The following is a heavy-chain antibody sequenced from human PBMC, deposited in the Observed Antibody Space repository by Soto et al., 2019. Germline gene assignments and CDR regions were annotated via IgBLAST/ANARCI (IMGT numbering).Heavy chain of an antibody. CDR2: ISSSSSYI. J-gene: IGHJ3*02. CDR1: GFTFSSYS. Sequence: GGSLRLSCAASGFTFSSYSMNWVRQAPGKGLEWVSSISSSSSYIYYADSVKGRFTISRDNAKNSLYLQMNSLRAEDTAVYYCERARRRRSAFDIWGQGTMVTVSS. CDR3: ERARRRRSAFDI. V-gene: IGHV3-21*01.